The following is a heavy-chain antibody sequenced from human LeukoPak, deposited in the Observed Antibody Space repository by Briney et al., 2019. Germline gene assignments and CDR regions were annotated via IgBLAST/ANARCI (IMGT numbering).Heavy chain of an antibody. Sequence: ASVKVSCKASGGTFISYAISWVRQAPGQGLEWMGRIIPILGIANYAQKFEGRVTITADKSTSTAYMELSSLRSEDTAVYYCARAGDCSGGSCYSGRYYYYGMDVWGQGTTVTVSS. CDR1: GGTFISYA. CDR2: IIPILGIA. V-gene: IGHV1-69*04. J-gene: IGHJ6*02. D-gene: IGHD2-15*01. CDR3: ARAGDCSGGSCYSGRYYYYGMDV.